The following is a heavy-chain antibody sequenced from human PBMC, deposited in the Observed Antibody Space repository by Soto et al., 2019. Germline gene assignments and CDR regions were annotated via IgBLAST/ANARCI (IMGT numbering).Heavy chain of an antibody. CDR1: GGTFSSYA. D-gene: IGHD6-6*01. CDR2: IIPIFGTA. V-gene: IGHV1-69*13. J-gene: IGHJ6*02. CDR3: ARTASSSSPTYYYYYGMDV. Sequence: ASVKVSCKASGGTFSSYAISWVRQAPGQGLEWMGGIIPIFGTANYAQKFQGRVTITADESTSTAYMELSSLRSEDTAVYYCARTASSSSPTYYYYYGMDVWGQGTTVTV.